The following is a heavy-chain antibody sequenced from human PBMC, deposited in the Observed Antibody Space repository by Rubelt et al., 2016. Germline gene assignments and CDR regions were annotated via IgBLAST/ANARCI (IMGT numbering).Heavy chain of an antibody. J-gene: IGHJ6*02. Sequence: QVQLQQWGAGLLKPSETLSLTCAVYGGSFSGYYWSWIRQPPGKGLEWIGEINHSGSTNYTPSLKSRVTLSGDTSKNQFSLKLSYVTAAETAVYYCARRDATGYSSIRSYGMDVWGQGTTVTVSS. V-gene: IGHV4-34*01. CDR3: ARRDATGYSSIRSYGMDV. CDR2: INHSGST. CDR1: GGSFSGYY. D-gene: IGHD6-13*01.